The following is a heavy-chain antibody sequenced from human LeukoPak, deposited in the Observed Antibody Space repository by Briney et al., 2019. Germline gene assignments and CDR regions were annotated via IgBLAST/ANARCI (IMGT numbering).Heavy chain of an antibody. Sequence: RFGGSLRLSCAASGFTFSSYSMNWVRQAPGKGVEWVSSIISIGSYIYYADSVRGRFTISRDNAKNSLYLQMNSLRAEDTAVYDGTRGKVKDLVYWGQGTLVTVSS. CDR1: GFTFSSYS. J-gene: IGHJ4*02. V-gene: IGHV3-21*01. CDR2: IISIGSYI. CDR3: TRGKVKDLVY. D-gene: IGHD2-15*01.